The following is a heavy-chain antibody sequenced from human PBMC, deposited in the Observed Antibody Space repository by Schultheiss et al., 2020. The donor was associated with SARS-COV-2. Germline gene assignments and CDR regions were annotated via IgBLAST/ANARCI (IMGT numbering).Heavy chain of an antibody. CDR2: ISYDGSNK. V-gene: IGHV3-30*03. D-gene: IGHD2-2*02. CDR1: GFTFSSYG. J-gene: IGHJ6*02. CDR3: ARDPSRYCSSTSCYTDGMDV. Sequence: GGSLRPSCAASGFTFSSYGMHWVRQAPGKGLEWVAVISYDGSNKYYADSVKGRFTISRDNSKNTLYLQMNSLRAEDTAVYYCARDPSRYCSSTSCYTDGMDVWGQGTTVTVSS.